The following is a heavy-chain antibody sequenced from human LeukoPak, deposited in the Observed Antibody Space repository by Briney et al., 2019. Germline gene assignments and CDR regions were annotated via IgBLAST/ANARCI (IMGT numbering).Heavy chain of an antibody. V-gene: IGHV3-9*01. CDR1: GFTFDDYA. Sequence: GGSLRLSCAASGFTFDDYATHWVRQAPGKGLEWVSGISWNSGSIDYADSVKGRFTISRDNAKNSLYLQMNSLRAEDTAVYYCARVAYYYDSSGYDYWGQGTLVTVSS. CDR2: ISWNSGSI. J-gene: IGHJ4*02. D-gene: IGHD3-22*01. CDR3: ARVAYYYDSSGYDY.